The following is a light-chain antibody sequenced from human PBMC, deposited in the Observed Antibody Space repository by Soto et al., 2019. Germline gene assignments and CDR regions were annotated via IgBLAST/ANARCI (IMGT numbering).Light chain of an antibody. CDR2: GAS. CDR3: QQRSNWPPIT. Sequence: EIVLTQSPGTLSLSPGERATLSCRASQSVSSSYLAWYQQKPGQAPRLLILGASRRATGIPDRFSGSGSGTNFTLTISRLEPEDFAVYYCQQRSNWPPITFGQGTRLEIK. V-gene: IGKV3D-20*02. CDR1: QSVSSSY. J-gene: IGKJ5*01.